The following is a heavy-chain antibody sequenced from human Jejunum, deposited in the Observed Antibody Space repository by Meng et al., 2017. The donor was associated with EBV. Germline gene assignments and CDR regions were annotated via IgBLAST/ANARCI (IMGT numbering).Heavy chain of an antibody. D-gene: IGHD5-24*01. V-gene: IGHV2-5*02. Sequence: ITLKESGPTPVKPTQTLTLTCPFSGFSLSTSGVGVAWFRQPPGKALEWLALTYWDADKRYNPSLRDRLSITKDTSKNQVVLTMTNMDPVDTATYFCAHRGYNFAFDYWGQGALVTVSS. CDR1: GFSLSTSGVG. J-gene: IGHJ4*02. CDR3: AHRGYNFAFDY. CDR2: TYWDADK.